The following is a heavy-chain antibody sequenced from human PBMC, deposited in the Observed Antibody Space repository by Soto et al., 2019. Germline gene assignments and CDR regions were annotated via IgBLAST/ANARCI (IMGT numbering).Heavy chain of an antibody. CDR3: ARDVITGTPGYYYGMDV. CDR1: GGTFSSYA. CDR2: IIPIFGTA. Sequence: SVKVSCKASGGTFSSYAISWVRQAPGQGLEWMGGIIPIFGTANYAQKFQGRVTITADESTSTAYMELSSLRSEDTAVYYCARDVITGTPGYYYGMDVWGQGTTVTV. V-gene: IGHV1-69*13. J-gene: IGHJ6*02. D-gene: IGHD1-20*01.